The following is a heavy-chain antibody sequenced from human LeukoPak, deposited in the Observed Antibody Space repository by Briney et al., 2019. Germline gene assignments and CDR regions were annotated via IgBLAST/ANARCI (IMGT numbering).Heavy chain of an antibody. CDR3: AREGYCSSTSCYGAFDI. CDR1: GFTVSSNY. J-gene: IGHJ3*02. CDR2: IYSGGST. Sequence: GGSLRLSCAASGFTVSSNYMSWVRQAPGKGLEWVSVIYSGGSTYYADSVKGRFTISRDNSKSTLYLQMNSLRAEDTAVYYCAREGYCSSTSCYGAFDIWGQGTMVTVSS. V-gene: IGHV3-66*01. D-gene: IGHD2-2*01.